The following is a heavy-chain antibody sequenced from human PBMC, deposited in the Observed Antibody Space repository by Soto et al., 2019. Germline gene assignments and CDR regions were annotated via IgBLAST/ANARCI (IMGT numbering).Heavy chain of an antibody. J-gene: IGHJ5*02. CDR3: XXRGRXSNGDWFDL. V-gene: IGHV4-30-4*03. Sequence: TLSLTCTVSGGSISSGDYYWSWVRQPPGKGLEWIAYIYYSGTTYYNPSLKSRVTMSRDTSKNQFSLKLRSVTAADTAVYFXXXRGRXSNGDWFDLWGQGILVTVSS. CDR2: IYYSGTT. CDR1: GGSISSGDYY. D-gene: IGHD2-8*01.